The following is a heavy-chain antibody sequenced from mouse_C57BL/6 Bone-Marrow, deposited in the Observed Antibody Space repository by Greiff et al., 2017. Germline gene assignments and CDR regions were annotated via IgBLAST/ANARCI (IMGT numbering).Heavy chain of an antibody. D-gene: IGHD2-14*01. J-gene: IGHJ3*01. CDR1: GFPITSGYY. Sequence: QVQLQQSGPGLVKPSQSLFLTCSITGFPITSGYYWIWIRQSPGKPLEWMGYITHSGETFYNPSLQSPISITRETSKNQFFLQLNSVTTEDTAMYYCAGDRGVLLFAYWGQGTLVTVSA. CDR2: ITHSGET. V-gene: IGHV12-3*01. CDR3: AGDRGVLLFAY.